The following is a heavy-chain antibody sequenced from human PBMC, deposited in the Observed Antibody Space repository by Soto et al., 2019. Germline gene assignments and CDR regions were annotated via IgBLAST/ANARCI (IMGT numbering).Heavy chain of an antibody. V-gene: IGHV3-23*01. Sequence: ELQLLESGGGFVQPGGSLRLSCTASGFGLSTYAISWLRQPPGKGLEWVSVISANSGNTDYADSVKGRLTISRDKSENTVFLQMNRLRAEDTAVYYCALPSCGGDCYSPFDYWGQGTLVTVSS. CDR3: ALPSCGGDCYSPFDY. D-gene: IGHD2-21*02. CDR1: GFGLSTYA. J-gene: IGHJ4*02. CDR2: ISANSGNT.